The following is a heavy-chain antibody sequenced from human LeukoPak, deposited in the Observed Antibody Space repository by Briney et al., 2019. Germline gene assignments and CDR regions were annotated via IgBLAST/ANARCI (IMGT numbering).Heavy chain of an antibody. V-gene: IGHV4-34*01. CDR2: INHSGST. D-gene: IGHD6-19*01. Sequence: SETLSLTCAVYGGSFSGYYWSWIRQPPGKGLEWIGEINHSGSTNYNPSLKSRVTISVDTSKNQFSLKLSSVAAADTVVYYCARVAVAGSFLQHWGQGTLVTVSS. CDR3: ARVAVAGSFLQH. J-gene: IGHJ1*01. CDR1: GGSFSGYY.